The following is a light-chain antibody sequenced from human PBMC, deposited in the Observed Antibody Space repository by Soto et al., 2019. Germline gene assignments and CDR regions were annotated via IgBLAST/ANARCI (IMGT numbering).Light chain of an antibody. V-gene: IGKV1-39*01. CDR3: QQSYSTPLP. CDR1: QSISSY. Sequence: DIQMPQSPSSLSASVGDRVTITCRASQSISSYLNWYQQKPGKAPKLLIYAASSLQSGVPSRFRGSGSGTDFTLTISSLQPEDFATYYCQQSYSTPLPCGGGTKVELK. CDR2: AAS. J-gene: IGKJ4*01.